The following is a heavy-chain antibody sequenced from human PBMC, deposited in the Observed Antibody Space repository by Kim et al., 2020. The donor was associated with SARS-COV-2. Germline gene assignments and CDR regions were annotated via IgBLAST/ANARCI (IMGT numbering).Heavy chain of an antibody. CDR2: IYYTGTT. V-gene: IGHV4-39*01. Sequence: SETLSLTCSVSGGSISGSSHYWGWVRQPPGKGLEWIGSIYYTGTTFYNSSLEGRITISVDTSNNQFYLRLSSVTAADAAVCYCTRRGPYYAMGLCGQGT. J-gene: IGHJ6*02. CDR3: TRRGPYYAMGL. CDR1: GGSISGSSHY. D-gene: IGHD3-16*01.